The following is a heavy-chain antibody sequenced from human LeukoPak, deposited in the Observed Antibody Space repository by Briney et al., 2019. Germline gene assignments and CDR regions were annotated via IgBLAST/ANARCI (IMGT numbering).Heavy chain of an antibody. CDR2: IYYSGST. J-gene: IGHJ4*02. V-gene: IGHV4-39*02. Sequence: PSETLSLTCTVSGGSISSSSYYWGWIRQPPGKGLEWIGSIYYSGSTYYNPSLKSRVTISVDTFKNQFSLKLSSVTAADTAVYNCAREFGVVIPFDYWGQGTLVTVSS. D-gene: IGHD3-3*01. CDR1: GGSISSSSYY. CDR3: AREFGVVIPFDY.